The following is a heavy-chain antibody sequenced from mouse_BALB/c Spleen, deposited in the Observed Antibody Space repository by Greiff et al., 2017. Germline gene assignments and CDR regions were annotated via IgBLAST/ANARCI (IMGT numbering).Heavy chain of an antibody. J-gene: IGHJ3*01. D-gene: IGHD2-14*01. CDR1: EYEFPSHD. CDR3: ERHDYRSWGFDY. V-gene: IGHV5-2*01. Sequence: EVKLMESGGGLVQPGESLKLSCESNEYEFPSHDMSWVRKTPEKRLELVAAINSDGGSTDYPDTMERRIIISRDNTKKTLYLQLSSLRSEDTALYYGERHDYRSWGFDYWGQGTLVTVSA. CDR2: INSDGGST.